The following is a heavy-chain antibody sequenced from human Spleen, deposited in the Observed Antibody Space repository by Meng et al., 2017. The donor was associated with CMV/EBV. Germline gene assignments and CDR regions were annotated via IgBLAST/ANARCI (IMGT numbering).Heavy chain of an antibody. Sequence: GESLKISCAASGFAFSTYEMNWVRQAPGKGLEWLSYISSRDNIIYYADSVRGRFTISRDNAKSSLYLQMNSLRVEDTAVYYCATTAIFGAGSYYSMDVWGQGTTVTVSS. CDR1: GFAFSTYE. J-gene: IGHJ6*02. D-gene: IGHD3-3*01. V-gene: IGHV3-48*03. CDR3: ATTAIFGAGSYYSMDV. CDR2: ISSRDNII.